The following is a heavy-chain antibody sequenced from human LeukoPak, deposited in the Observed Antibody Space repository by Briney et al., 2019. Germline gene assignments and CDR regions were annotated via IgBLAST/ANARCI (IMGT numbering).Heavy chain of an antibody. CDR2: IYPGDSDT. J-gene: IGHJ3*02. V-gene: IGHV5-51*01. D-gene: IGHD3-22*01. CDR3: ARHPPNYYDSSGYPGDAFDI. Sequence: GEPLKICCKGAGYSFTTFWIGWVRQMPGKGLEWLGIIYPGDSDTRYSPSFQGQVTISADKSISTAYLQWSSLKASDTAMYYCARHPPNYYDSSGYPGDAFDIWGQGTMVTVSS. CDR1: GYSFTTFW.